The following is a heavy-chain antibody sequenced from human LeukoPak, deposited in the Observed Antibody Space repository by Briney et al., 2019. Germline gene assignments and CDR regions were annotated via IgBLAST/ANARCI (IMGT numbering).Heavy chain of an antibody. Sequence: PSETLSLTCTVSGGSISDYYWSWIRQPPGKGLEWIGWIFGSGSSNYNPSLKSRLTISVDTSKNQFSLRLTSVTAADTAMYYCAKGGDAYKVGNYWGPGAMVTVSS. CDR3: AKGGDAYKVGNY. D-gene: IGHD5-24*01. CDR2: IFGSGSS. CDR1: GGSISDYY. J-gene: IGHJ1*01. V-gene: IGHV4-59*12.